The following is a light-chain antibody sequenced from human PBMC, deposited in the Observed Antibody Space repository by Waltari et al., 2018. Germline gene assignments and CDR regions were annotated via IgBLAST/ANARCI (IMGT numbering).Light chain of an antibody. J-gene: IGLJ1*01. V-gene: IGLV2-23*01. Sequence: QSALNQPASVSGSPGKSITISCTGTSSDVGNYKLVSWYQQHTGKAPKLMISAGSKRPSGVSNRFSGSKSGNTASLTISGLQAEDEADYYCCSYAGSSTYVFGTGTKVTVL. CDR1: SSDVGNYKL. CDR3: CSYAGSSTYV. CDR2: AGS.